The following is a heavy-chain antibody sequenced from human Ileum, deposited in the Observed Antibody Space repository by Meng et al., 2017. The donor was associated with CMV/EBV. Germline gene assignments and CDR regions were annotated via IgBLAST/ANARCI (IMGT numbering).Heavy chain of an antibody. CDR1: GFTLSLYN. J-gene: IGHJ4*02. D-gene: IGHD2-15*01. CDR3: ARDRLQGDYSGPGY. CDR2: TQTSGDPT. V-gene: IGHV3-21*01. Sequence: GGSLRLSCTASGFTLSLYNMNWLRLTPGKRLEWVAATQTSGDPTYYADKVKDRFTISRNDAKNSVFLQMNRLTDDDAGVYYCARDRLQGDYSGPGYWGQGTLVTVSS.